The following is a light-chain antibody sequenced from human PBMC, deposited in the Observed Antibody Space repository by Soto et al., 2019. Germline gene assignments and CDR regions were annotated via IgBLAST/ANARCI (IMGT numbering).Light chain of an antibody. CDR2: KAS. CDR1: QSISSW. Sequence: DIQMTQSPSTLSASVGDRVTITCRASQSISSWLAWYQQKPGKAPKLLIYKASSLESGVPSRFSGSGSGTELTLTISSLQPDDFESYYCQQYNSYSPMDTFGQGTKLEIK. V-gene: IGKV1-5*03. CDR3: QQYNSYSPMDT. J-gene: IGKJ2*01.